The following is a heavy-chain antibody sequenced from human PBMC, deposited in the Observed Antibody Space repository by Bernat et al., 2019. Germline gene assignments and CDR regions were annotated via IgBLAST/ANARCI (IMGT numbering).Heavy chain of an antibody. CDR1: GFTFSNAW. J-gene: IGHJ4*02. CDR2: IKSKTDGGTT. D-gene: IGHD4-17*01. Sequence: EVQLVESGGGLVKPGGSLRLSCAASGFTFSNAWMNWVRQAPGKGLEWVGRIKSKTDGGTTDYAAPVKGRFTISRDDSKNTLYLQMNSLKTEDTAVYCCTTNDYGDYLAWFDYWGQGTLVTVSS. V-gene: IGHV3-15*07. CDR3: TTNDYGDYLAWFDY.